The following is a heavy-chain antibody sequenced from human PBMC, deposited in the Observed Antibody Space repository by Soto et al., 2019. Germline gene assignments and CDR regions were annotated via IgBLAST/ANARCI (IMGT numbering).Heavy chain of an antibody. V-gene: IGHV4-4*02. J-gene: IGHJ5*02. Sequence: QVQLQESGPGLVKPSGTLSLTCAVSSGSISSSNWWSWVRQPPGKGLEWIGEIYHSGSTHYNPSLKSRVTISVDKSKNQFSLKMSSVTAADTAVYYCARRYCSSTSCYVWLFGPCGQGTLVTVAA. CDR1: SGSISSSNW. D-gene: IGHD2-2*01. CDR3: ARRYCSSTSCYVWLFGP. CDR2: IYHSGST.